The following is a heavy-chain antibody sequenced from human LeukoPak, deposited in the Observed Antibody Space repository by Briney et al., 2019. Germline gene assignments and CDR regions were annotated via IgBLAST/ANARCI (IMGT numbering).Heavy chain of an antibody. V-gene: IGHV3-49*04. J-gene: IGHJ4*02. D-gene: IGHD3-10*01. CDR1: GFKFGDYA. Sequence: GGSLRLSCTASGFKFGDYAMSWVRQAPGKGREWVGFIRSKAYGGTTEYAASVKGRFTISRDDSKSIAYLQMNSLKTEDTAVYYCTGSFGQLTFFDYWGQGTLVTVSS. CDR3: TGSFGQLTFFDY. CDR2: IRSKAYGGTT.